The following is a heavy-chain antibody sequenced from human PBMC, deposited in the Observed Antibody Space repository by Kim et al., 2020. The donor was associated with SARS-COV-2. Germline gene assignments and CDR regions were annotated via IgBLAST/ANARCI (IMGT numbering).Heavy chain of an antibody. J-gene: IGHJ4*02. V-gene: IGHV4-61*07. CDR2: RT. Sequence: RTNYKISLKSRVLISLDTSKNLFSLNLRSLTAADTAVYFCARQEDLHYFDHWGRGTLVTVSS. CDR3: ARQEDLHYFDH.